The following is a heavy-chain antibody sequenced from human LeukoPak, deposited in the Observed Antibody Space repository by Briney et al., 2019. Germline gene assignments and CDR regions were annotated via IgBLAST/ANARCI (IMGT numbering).Heavy chain of an antibody. CDR1: GFSFSSYE. D-gene: IGHD4-11*01. V-gene: IGHV3-48*03. CDR3: AREDSDYSNYDF. CDR2: ISGSGNII. Sequence: GGSLRLSCAASGFSFSSYEMTWVRQAPGKGLEWVSYISGSGNIIYYADSVKGRFTVSRDNAKNSLYLQMNDLRAEDTAVYYCAREDSDYSNYDFWGQGTLVTVSS. J-gene: IGHJ4*02.